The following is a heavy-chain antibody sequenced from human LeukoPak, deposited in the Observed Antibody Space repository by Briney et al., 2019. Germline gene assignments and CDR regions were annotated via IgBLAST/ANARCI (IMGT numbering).Heavy chain of an antibody. V-gene: IGHV1-18*01. Sequence: GASVKVSCKASGYTFTSYGISWVRQAPGQGLEWMVWISAYNGNTNYAQKLQGRVTMTTDTSTSTAYMELRSLRSDDTAVYYCARALLLWFREFNWFDPWGQGTLVTVSS. CDR2: ISAYNGNT. D-gene: IGHD3-10*01. J-gene: IGHJ5*02. CDR1: GYTFTSYG. CDR3: ARALLLWFREFNWFDP.